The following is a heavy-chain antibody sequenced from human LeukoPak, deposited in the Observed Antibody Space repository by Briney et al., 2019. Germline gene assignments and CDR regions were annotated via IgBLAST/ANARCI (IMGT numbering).Heavy chain of an antibody. CDR3: VGGFTVRRGALDF. CDR1: GVSLCVYY. J-gene: IGHJ3*01. Sequence: PLETLSLSCTVSGVSLCVYYWNWVRETPGKGLGWVGYIYHSGSTNSNPSLKSRVTISLDTTTNPSSLKLTSVTAAHTALYYCVGGFTVRRGALDFWGQGTMVTVSS. CDR2: IYHSGST. D-gene: IGHD4-17*01. V-gene: IGHV4-59*01.